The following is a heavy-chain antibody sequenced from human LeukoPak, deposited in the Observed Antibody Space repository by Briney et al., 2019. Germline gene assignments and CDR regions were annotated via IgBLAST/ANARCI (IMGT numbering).Heavy chain of an antibody. CDR2: IIPIFGTA. V-gene: IGHV1-69*05. CDR1: VGTFSSYA. Sequence: SVKVSCKASVGTFSSYAISWVRQAPGQGLEWMGGIIPIFGTANYAQKFQGRVTITTDESTSTAYMELSSLRSEDTAVYYCARDRRKPLEYCSSSGRYYYYMDVWGKGTTVTVSS. J-gene: IGHJ6*03. CDR3: ARDRRKPLEYCSSSGRYYYYMDV. D-gene: IGHD6-6*01.